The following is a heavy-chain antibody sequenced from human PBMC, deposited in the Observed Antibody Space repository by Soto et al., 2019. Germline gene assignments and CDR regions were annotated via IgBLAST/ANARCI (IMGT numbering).Heavy chain of an antibody. J-gene: IGHJ4*02. V-gene: IGHV3-23*01. Sequence: VGSLRLSCVGSGYRFSEYAMAWIRQAPGKGLEWVTGVTSGAIATYYADSVKGRFTISRNNSLNILYLQMDNLGADDTAVYYCAKSHDTSAYYLSIDSWGQGTQVTVSS. CDR3: AKSHDTSAYYLSIDS. CDR1: GYRFSEYA. D-gene: IGHD3-22*01. CDR2: VTSGAIAT.